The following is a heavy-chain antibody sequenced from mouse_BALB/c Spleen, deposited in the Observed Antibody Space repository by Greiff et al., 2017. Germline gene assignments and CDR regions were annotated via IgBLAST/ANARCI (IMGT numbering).Heavy chain of an antibody. J-gene: IGHJ2*01. CDR3: AREGYDGYYFDY. CDR2: ISSGGST. CDR1: GFTFSSYA. D-gene: IGHD2-3*01. Sequence: EVKVVESGGGLVKPGGSLKLSCAASGFTFSSYAMSWVRQTPEKRLEWVASISSGGSTYYPDSVKGRFTISRDNARNILYLQMSSLRSEDTAMYYCAREGYDGYYFDYWGQGTTLTVSS. V-gene: IGHV5-6-5*01.